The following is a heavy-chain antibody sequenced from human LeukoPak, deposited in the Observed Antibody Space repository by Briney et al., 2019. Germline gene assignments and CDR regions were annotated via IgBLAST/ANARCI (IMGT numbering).Heavy chain of an antibody. CDR2: ISSSSSTI. D-gene: IGHD3-3*01. J-gene: IGHJ4*02. Sequence: GGSLRLSCAASGFTFSSYSMNRVRQAPGKGLEWVSYISSSSSTIYYADSVKGRFTISRDNAKNSLYLQMNSLRAEDTAVYYCARDTQYYDFWSPFDYWGQGTLVTVSS. V-gene: IGHV3-48*01. CDR1: GFTFSSYS. CDR3: ARDTQYYDFWSPFDY.